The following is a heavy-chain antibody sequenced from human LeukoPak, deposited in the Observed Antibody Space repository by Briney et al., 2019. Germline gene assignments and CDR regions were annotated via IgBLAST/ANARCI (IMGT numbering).Heavy chain of an antibody. CDR3: TRGAFYYDTSGLERVCYFDY. J-gene: IGHJ4*02. V-gene: IGHV4-34*01. CDR1: GGSFSNYY. Sequence: SETLSLTCAVYGGSFSNYYWSWIRQPPGKGLEWIGEINHSGSTNYNPSLKSRVTISIDTSKNQFSLKLSAVTAADTAMYYCTRGAFYYDTSGLERVCYFDYWGQGTLVTVSS. CDR2: INHSGST. D-gene: IGHD3-22*01.